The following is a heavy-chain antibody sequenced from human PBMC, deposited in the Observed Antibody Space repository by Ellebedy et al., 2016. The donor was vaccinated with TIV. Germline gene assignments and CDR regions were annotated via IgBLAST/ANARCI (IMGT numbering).Heavy chain of an antibody. CDR3: ARDALNSGYFNP. CDR1: GFTFSTYS. Sequence: GGSLRLXXAASGFTFSTYSMTWVRQAPGKGLEWVSYIGSGSDTIYYADSVKGRFTISRDNAKNSLYLQMSSLRADDTAVYYCARDALNSGYFNPWGQGTLVTVSS. J-gene: IGHJ5*02. CDR2: IGSGSDTI. D-gene: IGHD3-10*01. V-gene: IGHV3-48*04.